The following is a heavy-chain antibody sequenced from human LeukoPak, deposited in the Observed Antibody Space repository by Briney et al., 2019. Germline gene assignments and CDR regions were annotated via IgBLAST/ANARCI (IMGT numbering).Heavy chain of an antibody. Sequence: SVNVSCTASGGTFSRYAISWVRQAPGQGLEWMGGIIPIFGTANYAQKFQGRVTITADESTSTAYMELSSLRSEDTAVYYCAGGYCSGGSCYGYDYYYGMDVWGKGTTVTVSS. D-gene: IGHD2-15*01. CDR1: GGTFSRYA. CDR3: AGGYCSGGSCYGYDYYYGMDV. CDR2: IIPIFGTA. V-gene: IGHV1-69*13. J-gene: IGHJ6*04.